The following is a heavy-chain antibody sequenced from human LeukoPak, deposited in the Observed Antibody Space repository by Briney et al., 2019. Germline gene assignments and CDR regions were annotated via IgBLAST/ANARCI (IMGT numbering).Heavy chain of an antibody. J-gene: IGHJ4*02. V-gene: IGHV4-38-2*02. CDR1: GYSISSGYY. Sequence: SETLSLTCTVSGYSISSGYYWGWIRQPPGKGLEWIGSIYHSGSTYYNPSLKSRVTISVDKSKNQFSLKLSSVTAADTAVYYCARVSPYYFDYWGQGTLVTVSS. CDR2: IYHSGST. D-gene: IGHD3-16*02. CDR3: ARVSPYYFDY.